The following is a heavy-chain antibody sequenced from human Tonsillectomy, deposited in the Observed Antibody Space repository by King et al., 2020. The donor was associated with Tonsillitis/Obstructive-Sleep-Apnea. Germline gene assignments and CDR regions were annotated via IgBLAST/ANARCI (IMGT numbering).Heavy chain of an antibody. V-gene: IGHV1-69*09. D-gene: IGHD3-22*01. CDR1: GGTFSSYA. CDR2: IIPIFGVA. J-gene: IGHJ4*02. Sequence: QLVQSGAEVKKPGSSVKVSCKASGGTFSSYAISWVRQAPGQGLEWMGRIIPIFGVANYAQKFEGRVTIIADKSTSTAYMELSSLRSEDTAVYYCARAKFEPDYYDGGGALDYWGQGTLVTVSS. CDR3: ARAKFEPDYYDGGGALDY.